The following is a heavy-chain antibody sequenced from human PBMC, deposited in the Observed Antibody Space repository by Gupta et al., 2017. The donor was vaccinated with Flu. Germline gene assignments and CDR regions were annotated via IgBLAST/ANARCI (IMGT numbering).Heavy chain of an antibody. J-gene: IGHJ5*02. CDR2: ISSSSRTI. Sequence: NWVRQVPGKGLEWVSYISSSSRTIYYADSVKGRFTISRDNAKNSVYLQMNSLRVEDTAVYYWATYYDSSGYQTWGQGTLVTVSS. V-gene: IGHV3-48*01. CDR3: ATYYDSSGYQT. D-gene: IGHD3-22*01.